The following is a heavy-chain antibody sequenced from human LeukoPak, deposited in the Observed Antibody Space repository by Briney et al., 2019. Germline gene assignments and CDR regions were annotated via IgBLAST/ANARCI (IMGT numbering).Heavy chain of an antibody. CDR3: ASFASGWYSNY. V-gene: IGHV1-2*02. CDR1: GYIFTGYY. CDR2: INPNSGDT. D-gene: IGHD6-19*01. J-gene: IGHJ4*02. Sequence: LVKVSCKAPGYIFTGYYMHWVRQAPGQGLEWMGWINPNSGDTIYEQKFQGRIIMTRDTSITTAYMELSRLTSDDTATYYCASFASGWYSNYWGQGTLVTVPS.